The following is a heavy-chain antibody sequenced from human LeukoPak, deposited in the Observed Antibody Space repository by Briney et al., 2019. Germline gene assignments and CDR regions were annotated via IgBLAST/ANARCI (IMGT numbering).Heavy chain of an antibody. D-gene: IGHD5-24*01. CDR3: ARGRRDGYNSPYYFDY. CDR1: GYSFTSYW. V-gene: IGHV5-51*01. CDR2: IYPGDSDT. J-gene: IGHJ4*02. Sequence: GESLKISCKGSGYSFTSYWVGGVRQMPGKGLEWMGIIYPGDSDTRYSPSFQGQVTISADKSISTAYLQWSSLKASDTAMYYCARGRRDGYNSPYYFDYWGQGTLVTVSS.